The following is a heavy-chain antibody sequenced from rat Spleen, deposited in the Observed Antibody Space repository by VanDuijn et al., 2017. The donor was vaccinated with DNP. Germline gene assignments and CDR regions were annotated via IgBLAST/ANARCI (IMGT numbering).Heavy chain of an antibody. CDR2: IDIKTHNYAT. CDR3: TGFDY. Sequence: EVQLVESGGGLVQPKGSLKLSCAASGFDFNSYVMSWVRKAPGKGLDWVASIDIKTHNYATLYADSVEERFTISRDDSQSMVYLQMNNLKTEDTALYYCTGFDYWGQGVMVTVSS. CDR1: GFDFNSYV. J-gene: IGHJ2*01. V-gene: IGHV10-4*01.